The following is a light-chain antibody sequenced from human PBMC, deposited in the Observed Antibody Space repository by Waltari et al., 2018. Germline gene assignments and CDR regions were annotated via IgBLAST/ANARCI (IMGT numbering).Light chain of an antibody. CDR1: HSVSSNY. J-gene: IGKJ2*01. Sequence: EIVLTQSPGTLSLSPGERATLSCRASHSVSSNYLAWYQQRPRQPPRLLIYGASKRATGIPDRFSGSGSGTDFTLTIFRLEPEDFAVYYCQQYGRSPPYTFGQGTKLEIK. CDR2: GAS. V-gene: IGKV3-20*01. CDR3: QQYGRSPPYT.